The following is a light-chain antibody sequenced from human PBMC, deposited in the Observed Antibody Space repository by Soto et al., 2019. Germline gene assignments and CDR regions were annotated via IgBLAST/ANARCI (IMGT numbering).Light chain of an antibody. V-gene: IGKV2-28*01. CDR1: QSLLHSNGYNY. Sequence: DIVVTQSPLSLPVTPGEPASISCRSSQSLLHSNGYNYLDWYLQKPGQSPQLLVYLGSNRASGVPDRFSGSGSGTDFTLKISRVEAEDVGVYYCMQALQTPRTFGQGTKVEI. CDR3: MQALQTPRT. J-gene: IGKJ1*01. CDR2: LGS.